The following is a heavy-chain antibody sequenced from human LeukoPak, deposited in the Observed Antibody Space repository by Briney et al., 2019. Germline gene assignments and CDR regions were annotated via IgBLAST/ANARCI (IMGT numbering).Heavy chain of an antibody. Sequence: GESLKISCKVSGYSFTTYWIGWVRQMPGKGLEWVGIIYPRDSDTRYSLSFQGQVTISVDKSISTAYLQWSSMEASDTAIYYCARHSEYSGFDYWGQGTVVTVSS. D-gene: IGHD2/OR15-2a*01. J-gene: IGHJ4*02. V-gene: IGHV5-51*01. CDR2: IYPRDSDT. CDR3: ARHSEYSGFDY. CDR1: GYSFTTYW.